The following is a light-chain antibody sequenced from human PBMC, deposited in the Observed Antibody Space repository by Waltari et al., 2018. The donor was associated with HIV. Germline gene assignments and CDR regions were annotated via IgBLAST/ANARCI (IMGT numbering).Light chain of an antibody. CDR2: EAI. CDR1: SSDVGNYNI. CDR3: SSYGGSSIWL. V-gene: IGLV2-23*01. J-gene: IGLJ2*01. Sequence: QSALTQPASVSGSPGQSITISCTGTSSDVGNYNIVSWYQQHPGKAPKLIIYEAIKRPACVSDRLSGSKSASTASLTILGRQAADGAEYFCSSYGGSSIWLFGGGTKLTVL.